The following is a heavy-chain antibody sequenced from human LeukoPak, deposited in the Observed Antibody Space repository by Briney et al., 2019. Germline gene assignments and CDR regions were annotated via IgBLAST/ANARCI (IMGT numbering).Heavy chain of an antibody. CDR2: IYYSGST. V-gene: IGHV4-59*08. D-gene: IGHD5-12*01. Sequence: TPSETLSLTCTVSGGSISSYYWSWIRQPPGKGLEWIGYIYYSGSTNYNPSLKSRVTISVDTSKNQFSLKLSSVTAADTAVYYCARHVLATFDYWGQGTLVTVSS. CDR3: ARHVLATFDY. CDR1: GGSISSYY. J-gene: IGHJ4*02.